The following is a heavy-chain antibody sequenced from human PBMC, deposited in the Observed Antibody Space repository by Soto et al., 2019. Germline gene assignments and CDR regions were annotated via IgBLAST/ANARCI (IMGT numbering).Heavy chain of an antibody. J-gene: IGHJ6*04. CDR3: ARVHGRMVYAIPDYHYGMAV. CDR1: GYTFTSYG. CDR2: ISVYNGNT. V-gene: IGHV1-18*01. Sequence: ASVKVSCKASGYTFTSYGISWVRQAPGQGLEWMGWISVYNGNTNYAQILQGRVTMTTDTSTSTAYMELRSLRSDDTAVYYCARVHGRMVYAIPDYHYGMAVWGKGTTVTVSS. D-gene: IGHD2-8*01.